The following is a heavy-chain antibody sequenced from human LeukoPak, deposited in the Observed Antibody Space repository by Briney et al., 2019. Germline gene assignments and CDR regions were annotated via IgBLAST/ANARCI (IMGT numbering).Heavy chain of an antibody. V-gene: IGHV3-23*01. CDR1: GFTFSTYA. CDR3: AKDGSYGDYRNFDY. Sequence: GGSLRVPCTASGFTFSTYAMSWVRQAPGKGLECVSGISNGGDYTYYADSVKGRFTISRDNSKNTLYLQMNSLRAEDTAVYYCAKDGSYGDYRNFDYWGQGTLVTVSS. J-gene: IGHJ4*02. D-gene: IGHD4-17*01. CDR2: ISNGGDYT.